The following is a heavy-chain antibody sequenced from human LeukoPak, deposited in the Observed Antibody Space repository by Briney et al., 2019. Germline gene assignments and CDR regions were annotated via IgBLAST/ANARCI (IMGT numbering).Heavy chain of an antibody. Sequence: PSETLSLTCTVSGGSISSYYWSWIRQPAGKGLEWIGYIYYSGSTYYNPSLKSRVTISVDTSKNQFSLKLSSVTAADTAVYYCARVYRSSWYIIDPSPLYYFDYWGQGTLVTVSS. D-gene: IGHD6-13*01. J-gene: IGHJ4*02. CDR2: IYYSGST. CDR1: GGSISSYY. CDR3: ARVYRSSWYIIDPSPLYYFDY. V-gene: IGHV4-59*06.